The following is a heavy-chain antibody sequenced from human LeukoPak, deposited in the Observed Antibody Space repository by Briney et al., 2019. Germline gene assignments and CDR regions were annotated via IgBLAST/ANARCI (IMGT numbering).Heavy chain of an antibody. Sequence: ASVKVSCKASGYTFTGYYMHWVRQAPGQGLEWMGWINPNSGGTNYAQKFQGRVTMTRDTSISTAYMELSGLRSDDTAVYYCARVSPTEIFYYDSSGYWFDPWGQGTLVTVSS. J-gene: IGHJ5*02. D-gene: IGHD3-22*01. CDR2: INPNSGGT. V-gene: IGHV1-2*02. CDR1: GYTFTGYY. CDR3: ARVSPTEIFYYDSSGYWFDP.